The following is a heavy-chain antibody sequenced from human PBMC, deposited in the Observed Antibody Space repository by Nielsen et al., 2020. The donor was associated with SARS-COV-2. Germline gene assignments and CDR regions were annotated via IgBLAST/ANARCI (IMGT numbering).Heavy chain of an antibody. CDR2: IIPIFGTA. V-gene: IGHV1-69*13. Sequence: SVKVSCKASGYTFTSYAISWVRQAPGQGLEWMGGIIPIFGTANYAQKFQGRVTITADESTSTAYMELSSLRAEDTALYHCARATREALWFGDAFDIWGQGTMVTVSS. D-gene: IGHD3-10*01. CDR3: ARATREALWFGDAFDI. CDR1: GYTFTSYA. J-gene: IGHJ3*02.